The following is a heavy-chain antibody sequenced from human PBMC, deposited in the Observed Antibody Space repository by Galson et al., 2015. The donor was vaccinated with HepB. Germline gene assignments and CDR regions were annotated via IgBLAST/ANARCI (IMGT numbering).Heavy chain of an antibody. D-gene: IGHD5-12*01. V-gene: IGHV3-30*02. CDR3: AKGGNSGYEPFDY. J-gene: IGHJ4*02. CDR1: GFTLGSFG. CDR2: IHYDASNE. Sequence: SLRLSCAASGFTLGSFGMHWVRQAPGKGLEWVAFIHYDASNEYYVDSVKGRFTISRDNSKNTLYLQMNSLRAEDTAVYYCAKGGNSGYEPFDYWGQGTLVTVSS.